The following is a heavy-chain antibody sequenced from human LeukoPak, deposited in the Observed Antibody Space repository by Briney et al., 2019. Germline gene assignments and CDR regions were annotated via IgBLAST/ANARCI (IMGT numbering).Heavy chain of an antibody. V-gene: IGHV1-8*03. J-gene: IGHJ5*02. Sequence: ASVKVSCKASGYTFTSYDINWVRQATGQGLEWMGWMNPNSGNTGYAQKFRGRVTITRNTSISTAYMELSSLRSEDTAVYYCARGLGIAALPNWFDPWGQGTLVTVSS. CDR1: GYTFTSYD. CDR3: ARGLGIAALPNWFDP. CDR2: MNPNSGNT. D-gene: IGHD6-6*01.